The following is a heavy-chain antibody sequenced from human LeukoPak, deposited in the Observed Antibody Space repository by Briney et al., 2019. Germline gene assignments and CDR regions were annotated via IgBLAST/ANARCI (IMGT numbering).Heavy chain of an antibody. V-gene: IGHV3-20*04. CDR1: GFTFDDYG. CDR2: INWNGGST. J-gene: IGHJ4*02. CDR3: AKHFNYCSGGSCYWGFVGY. Sequence: GGSLRLSCAASGFTFDDYGMSWVRQAPGKGLEWVSGINWNGGSTGYADSVKGRFTISRDNSKNTLYLQMNSLRAEDTAVYYCAKHFNYCSGGSCYWGFVGYWGQGTLVTVSS. D-gene: IGHD2-15*01.